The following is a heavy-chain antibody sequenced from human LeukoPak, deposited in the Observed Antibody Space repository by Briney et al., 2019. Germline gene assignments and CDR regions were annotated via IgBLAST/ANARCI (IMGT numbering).Heavy chain of an antibody. J-gene: IGHJ4*02. CDR1: GGSISSSSYY. D-gene: IGHD3-22*01. CDR2: IYYSGST. V-gene: IGHV4-39*07. Sequence: SETLSLTCTVSGGSISSSSYYWGWIRQPPGKGLEWIGSIYYSGSTYYNPSLKSRVTISVDTSKNQFSLKLSSVTAADTAVYYRATASLDNDSSGYFPTYFDYWGQGTLVTVSS. CDR3: ATASLDNDSSGYFPTYFDY.